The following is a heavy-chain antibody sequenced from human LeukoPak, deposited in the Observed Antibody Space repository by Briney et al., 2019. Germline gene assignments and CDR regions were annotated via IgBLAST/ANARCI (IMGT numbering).Heavy chain of an antibody. V-gene: IGHV3-74*01. CDR2: INSGSSSK. CDR3: VVLPIATRGYERPH. J-gene: IGHJ4*02. Sequence: PGGSLRLSCAASGFTFSSYWMHWVRQAPGKGLVWVSRINSGSSSKSYADSVKGRFTISRDNAKNTLYLQMNSLRAEDTAVYYCVVLPIATRGYERPHWGQGTLVTVSS. CDR1: GFTFSSYW. D-gene: IGHD5-12*01.